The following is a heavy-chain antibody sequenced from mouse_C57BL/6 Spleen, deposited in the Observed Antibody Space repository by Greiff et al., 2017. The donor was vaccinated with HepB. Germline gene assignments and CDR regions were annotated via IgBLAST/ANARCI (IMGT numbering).Heavy chain of an antibody. CDR2: IYPGDGDT. D-gene: IGHD2-1*01. CDR1: GYAFSSYW. J-gene: IGHJ3*01. V-gene: IGHV1-80*01. Sequence: QVQLKESGAELVKPGASVKISCKASGYAFSSYWMNWVKQRPGKGLEWIGQIYPGDGDTNYNGKFKGKATLTADKSSSTAYMQLSSLTSEDSAVYFCARGGYYGNGGFAYWGQGTLVTVSA. CDR3: ARGGYYGNGGFAY.